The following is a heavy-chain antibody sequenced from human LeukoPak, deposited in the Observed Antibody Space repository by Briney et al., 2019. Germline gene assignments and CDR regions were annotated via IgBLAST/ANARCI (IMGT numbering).Heavy chain of an antibody. Sequence: ASVKVSCKASGYTFTGYYMHWVRQAPGQGLEWMGWINANNGDTNYAQKLQGRVTMTRDTSISTAYMELSRLRSDDTAMYYCARDFYGGNGLDSWGQGSLVTVSS. CDR3: ARDFYGGNGLDS. D-gene: IGHD4-23*01. V-gene: IGHV1-2*02. CDR2: INANNGDT. J-gene: IGHJ4*02. CDR1: GYTFTGYY.